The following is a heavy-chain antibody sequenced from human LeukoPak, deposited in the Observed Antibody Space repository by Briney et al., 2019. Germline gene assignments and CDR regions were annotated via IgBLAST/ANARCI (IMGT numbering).Heavy chain of an antibody. CDR3: ARGAEIMVRGVIRYYYYMEV. CDR1: GGSISSYY. D-gene: IGHD3-10*01. V-gene: IGHV4-59*01. CDR2: IYYSGST. Sequence: SETLSLTCTVSGGSISSYYWSWIRQPPGKGLEWIGYIYYSGSTNYNPSLKSRVTISVDTSKNQFSLKLNSVTAADTAVYYCARGAEIMVRGVIRYYYYMEVWGKGTTVTVSS. J-gene: IGHJ6*03.